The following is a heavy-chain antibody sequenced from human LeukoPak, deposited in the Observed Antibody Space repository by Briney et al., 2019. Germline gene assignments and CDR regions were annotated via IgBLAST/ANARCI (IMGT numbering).Heavy chain of an antibody. CDR1: GYSFTSYW. CDR2: IYPGDSDT. Sequence: GESLKISCKGSGYSFTSYWIGWVRQMPGKGLEWMGIIYPGDSDTRYSPSFQGQVTISADKSISTAYLQWSSLKASDTAMYYCARLVRGATNYYYYYYMDVWGKGTTVTVSS. V-gene: IGHV5-51*01. J-gene: IGHJ6*03. D-gene: IGHD3-10*01. CDR3: ARLVRGATNYYYYYYMDV.